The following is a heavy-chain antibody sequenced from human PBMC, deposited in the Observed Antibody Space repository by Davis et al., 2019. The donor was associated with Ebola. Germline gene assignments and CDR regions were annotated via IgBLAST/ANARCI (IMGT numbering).Heavy chain of an antibody. Sequence: ASVKVSCKVSGYTLSDLSMHWVRQAPGKGLEWMGGFDSEEGKTVYAQKFQGRVTITADKSTSTAYMELSSLRSEDTAVYYCARDLFAAAAGGSVDWGQGTLVTVSS. D-gene: IGHD6-13*01. CDR1: GYTLSDLS. J-gene: IGHJ4*02. CDR2: FDSEEGKT. V-gene: IGHV1-24*01. CDR3: ARDLFAAAAGGSVD.